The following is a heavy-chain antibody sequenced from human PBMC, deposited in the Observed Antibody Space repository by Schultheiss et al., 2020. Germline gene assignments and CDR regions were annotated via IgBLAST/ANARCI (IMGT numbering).Heavy chain of an antibody. J-gene: IGHJ4*02. CDR3: ARDLADYGDSVGY. CDR2: INAGNGNT. CDR1: GYTFTSYA. Sequence: ASVKVSCKASGYTFTSYAMHWVRQAPGQRLEWMGWINAGNGNTKYSQKFQGRVTITRDTSASTAYMELSSLRSEDTAVYYCARDLADYGDSVGYWGQGTLVTVSS. D-gene: IGHD4-17*01. V-gene: IGHV1-3*01.